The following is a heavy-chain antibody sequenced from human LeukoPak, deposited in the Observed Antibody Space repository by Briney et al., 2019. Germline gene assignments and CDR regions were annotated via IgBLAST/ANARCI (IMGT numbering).Heavy chain of an antibody. J-gene: IGHJ6*02. V-gene: IGHV3-7*01. CDR2: IKQDGSEK. CDR3: ASAPYCSGGSCFSYSGMDV. CDR1: GFTFSSYW. D-gene: IGHD2-15*01. Sequence: PGGSLRLSCAASGFTFSSYWMTWVRQAPGKGLEWVANIKQDGSEKYYVDSVRGRFTISRDNAKNSLYLQMNSLRAEDTAVYYCASAPYCSGGSCFSYSGMDVWGQGTTVTVSS.